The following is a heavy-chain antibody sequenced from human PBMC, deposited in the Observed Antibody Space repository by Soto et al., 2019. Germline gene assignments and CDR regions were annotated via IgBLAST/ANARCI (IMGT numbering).Heavy chain of an antibody. CDR1: GGPISSGGYY. D-gene: IGHD5-18*01. CDR3: ERERYSYGPDYYYYGMDV. CDR2: NYYSGSP. J-gene: IGHJ6*02. V-gene: IGHV4-31*03. Sequence: QVQLQESGPGLVKPSQTLSLTCTVSGGPISSGGYYWSWIRQHPGKGLEWIGYNYYSGSPYYNPSLKSRVTISVDTSKNQFSLKLSSVTAADTAVYYCERERYSYGPDYYYYGMDVWGQGTTVTVSS.